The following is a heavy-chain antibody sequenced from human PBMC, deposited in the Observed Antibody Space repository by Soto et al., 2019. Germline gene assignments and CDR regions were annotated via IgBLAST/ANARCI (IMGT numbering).Heavy chain of an antibody. CDR1: GGSFSGYY. D-gene: IGHD6-6*01. CDR3: ARCGARPRDWFDP. Sequence: PSETLSLTCAVYGGSFSGYYWSWIRQPPGKGLEWIGNIYYSGNTYYNPSLKSRVTMSVDTSKNQFSLKLSSVTAADTAVYYCARCGARPRDWFDPWGQGTLVTVSS. V-gene: IGHV4-34*01. J-gene: IGHJ5*02. CDR2: IYYSGNT.